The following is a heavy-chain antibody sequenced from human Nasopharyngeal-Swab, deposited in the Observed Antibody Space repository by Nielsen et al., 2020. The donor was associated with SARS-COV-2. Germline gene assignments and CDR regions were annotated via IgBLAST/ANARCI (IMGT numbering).Heavy chain of an antibody. CDR3: ARGGEWIQLWLPNFDY. CDR1: GFTFSSYA. J-gene: IGHJ4*02. D-gene: IGHD5-18*01. V-gene: IGHV3-30-3*01. CDR2: ISYDGSNK. Sequence: GESLKISCAASGFTFSSYAMHCVRQAPGKGLEWVAVISYDGSNKYYADSVKGRFTISRDNSKNTLYLQMNSLRAEDTAVYYCARGGEWIQLWLPNFDYWGQGTLVTVSS.